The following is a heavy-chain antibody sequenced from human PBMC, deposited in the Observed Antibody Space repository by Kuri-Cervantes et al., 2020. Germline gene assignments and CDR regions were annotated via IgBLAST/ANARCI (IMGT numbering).Heavy chain of an antibody. CDR3: AHSINGGFDP. Sequence: SGPTLVKPTQTLTLTCTFSGFSLTTRGMCVSWIRQPPGKALEWLALIYWDDDKRYSPSLKSRLTITKDTSKNQVVLTMTNMDPVDTATYYCAHSINGGFDPWGQGTLVTVSS. J-gene: IGHJ5*02. CDR2: IYWDDDK. D-gene: IGHD2-8*01. V-gene: IGHV2-5*08. CDR1: GFSLTTRGMC.